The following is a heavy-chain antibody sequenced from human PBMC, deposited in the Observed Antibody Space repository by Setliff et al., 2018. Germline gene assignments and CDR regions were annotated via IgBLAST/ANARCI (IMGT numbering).Heavy chain of an antibody. Sequence: ASVKVSCKTSGYTFTTYGISWLRQAPGQGLEWMGWISVYSGDASYVQKFQGRVTMTADTSTSTVYMELRSLRSDDTAVYFCARDPTNHFWSAYWPFWGQGTLVTVSA. CDR3: ARDPTNHFWSAYWPF. V-gene: IGHV1-18*01. J-gene: IGHJ4*02. CDR2: ISVYSGDA. D-gene: IGHD3-3*02. CDR1: GYTFTTYG.